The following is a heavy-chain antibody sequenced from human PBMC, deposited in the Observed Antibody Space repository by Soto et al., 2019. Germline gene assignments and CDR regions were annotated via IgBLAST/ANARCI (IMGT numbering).Heavy chain of an antibody. CDR1: GFSLSTSGVG. CDR2: IYWDDDK. J-gene: IGHJ3*02. Sequence: QITLKESGPTLVKPTQTLTLTCTFSGFSLSTSGVGVGWVRQPPGKALEWLALIYWDDDKRYSPSLRSRLTITKDTSKNQVVLTMTNMDPVDTATYYCAHRRGDYMRGSDRLADAFDIWGQGTTVTVSS. V-gene: IGHV2-5*02. CDR3: AHRRGDYMRGSDRLADAFDI. D-gene: IGHD3-16*02.